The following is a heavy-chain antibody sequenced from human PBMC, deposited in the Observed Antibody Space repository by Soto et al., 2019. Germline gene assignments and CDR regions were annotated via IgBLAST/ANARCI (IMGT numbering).Heavy chain of an antibody. J-gene: IGHJ1*01. CDR3: VKDESINWYSGHFRH. V-gene: IGHV3-9*01. D-gene: IGHD6-13*01. CDR1: GFTFDDYA. Sequence: EVQLVESGGGLVQPGRSLRLSCAASGFTFDDYAMHWVRQVPGKGLEWVSGINWNSGSIGYGDSVKGRFAISRDNAKNSLHLQMNRLSDEDTAFYYCVKDESINWYSGHFRHWGQGTLVTVS. CDR2: INWNSGSI.